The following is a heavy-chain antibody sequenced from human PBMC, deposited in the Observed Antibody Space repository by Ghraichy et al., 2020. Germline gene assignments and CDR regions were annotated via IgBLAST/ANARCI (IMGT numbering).Heavy chain of an antibody. CDR3: ARALSRAHFYYGRDV. J-gene: IGHJ6*04. CDR1: GGSVSSGSYY. Sequence: SETLSLTCTVSGGSVSSGSYYWSWIRQPPGKGLELIGYMSSSGSTNYNPSLKNRVSISVDTSKTQFSLKLTSATAADTAMYYCARALSRAHFYYGRDVWGKGTSVTGSS. V-gene: IGHV4-61*01. D-gene: IGHD3-10*01. CDR2: MSSSGST.